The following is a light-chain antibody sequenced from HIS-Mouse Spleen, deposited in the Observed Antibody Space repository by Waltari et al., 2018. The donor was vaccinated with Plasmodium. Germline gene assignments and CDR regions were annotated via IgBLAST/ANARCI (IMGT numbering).Light chain of an antibody. V-gene: IGKV1-5*03. CDR2: KAC. J-gene: IGKJ1*01. Sequence: DIQMTQSPSTLSASVGDRVTIPCRASQSISSWLAWYQQKPGKAPKLLIYKACSLESGVPSRFSGSGSGTEFTLTISSLQPDDFATYYCQQYKSYSWTFGQGTKVEIK. CDR1: QSISSW. CDR3: QQYKSYSWT.